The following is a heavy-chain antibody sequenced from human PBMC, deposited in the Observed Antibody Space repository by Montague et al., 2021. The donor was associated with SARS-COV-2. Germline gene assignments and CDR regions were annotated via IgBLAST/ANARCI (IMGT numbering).Heavy chain of an antibody. D-gene: IGHD6-13*01. CDR1: GGSFSGYY. V-gene: IGHV4-34*01. CDR2: INHSGST. J-gene: IGHJ6*02. CDR3: ARGPHSSSWHYYYYYGMDV. Sequence: SETLSLTCAVYGGSFSGYYWSWIRQPPGKGLEWIREINHSGSTNYNPSLKSRVTISVDTSKNQFSLKLSSVTAADTAVYYCARGPHSSSWHYYYYYGMDVWGQGNT.